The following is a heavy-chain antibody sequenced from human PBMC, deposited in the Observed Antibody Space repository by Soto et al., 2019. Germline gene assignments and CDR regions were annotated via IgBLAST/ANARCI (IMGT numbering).Heavy chain of an antibody. CDR2: TSGSGGST. CDR1: GFTFSSYA. V-gene: IGHV3-23*01. D-gene: IGHD3-10*01. Sequence: GGSLRLSCAASGFTFSSYAMSWVRQAPGKGLEWVSATSGSGGSTYYADSVKGRFTISRDNSKNTLYLQMNSLRAEDTAVYYCARDTAVRGVIITSYYMDVWGKGTTVTVSS. J-gene: IGHJ6*03. CDR3: ARDTAVRGVIITSYYMDV.